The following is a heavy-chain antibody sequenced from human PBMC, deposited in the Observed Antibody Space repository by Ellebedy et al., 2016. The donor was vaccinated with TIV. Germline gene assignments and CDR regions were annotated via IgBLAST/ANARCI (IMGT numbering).Heavy chain of an antibody. CDR1: GFSFSTYT. J-gene: IGHJ4*02. D-gene: IGHD4-11*01. Sequence: GESLKISXAASGFSFSTYTMNWVRQAPGKGLEWVSSIGDATFYADSVKGRFTISRDNSKNMLYLQMNGLRAEDTALYYCARDVSYSSYDYWGQGTLVTVSS. CDR2: IGDAT. V-gene: IGHV3-23*01. CDR3: ARDVSYSSYDY.